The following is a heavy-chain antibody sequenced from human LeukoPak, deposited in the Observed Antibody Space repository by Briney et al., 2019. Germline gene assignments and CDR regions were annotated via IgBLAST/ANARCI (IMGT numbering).Heavy chain of an antibody. CDR1: GFTFSSYA. CDR2: ISGSGGST. Sequence: GGSLRLSCAASGFTFSSYAMSWVRQAPGKGMDWVSAISGSGGSTYYADSVKGRFTISRDNSKNTLYLQMNSLRAEDTAVYYCAKSEGYDYGFFDYWGQGTLVTVSS. D-gene: IGHD4-17*01. V-gene: IGHV3-23*01. CDR3: AKSEGYDYGFFDY. J-gene: IGHJ4*02.